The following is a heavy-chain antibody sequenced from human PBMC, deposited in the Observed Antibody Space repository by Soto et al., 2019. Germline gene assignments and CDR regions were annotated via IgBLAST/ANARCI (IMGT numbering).Heavy chain of an antibody. V-gene: IGHV1-69*12. CDR2: IIPIFGTV. CDR3: ARGNHRWLQLWYFDL. Sequence: QVQLVQSGAEVKKPGSSVKVSCKASGGTFSNYPISWVRQAPGQGLEWMGGIIPIFGTVNYAQKFQGRVTITADESRSTAYMALSSLRSEATAVYYCARGNHRWLQLWYFDLWGRGTLVTVSS. J-gene: IGHJ2*01. D-gene: IGHD5-12*01. CDR1: GGTFSNYP.